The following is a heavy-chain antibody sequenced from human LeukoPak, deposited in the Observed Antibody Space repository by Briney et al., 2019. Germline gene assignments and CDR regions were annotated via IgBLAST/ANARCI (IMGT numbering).Heavy chain of an antibody. D-gene: IGHD6-19*01. CDR3: ARDITPFAVAGTYYYYYGMDV. CDR1: GFTFSSYG. J-gene: IGHJ6*02. Sequence: GGSLRLSCAASGFTFSSYGMHWVRQVPGKGLEWVAVIWYDGSNKYYADSVKGRFTISRDNSKNTLYLQMNSLRAEDTAVYYCARDITPFAVAGTYYYYYGMDVWGQGTTVTVSS. V-gene: IGHV3-33*01. CDR2: IWYDGSNK.